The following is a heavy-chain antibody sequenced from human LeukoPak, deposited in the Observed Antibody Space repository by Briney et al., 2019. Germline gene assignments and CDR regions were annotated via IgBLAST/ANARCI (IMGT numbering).Heavy chain of an antibody. CDR1: GYTFSHYW. CDR2: IYPSDSDT. Sequence: GESLMISCKTSGYTFSHYWIGWVRQMRGKGREWMGVIYPSDSDTRYSPSFQGQATISADKSNNTAYLHWSSLKASDTAVYYCARLYGSGTVWFDPWGQGTLVIVSS. CDR3: ARLYGSGTVWFDP. J-gene: IGHJ5*02. D-gene: IGHD3-10*01. V-gene: IGHV5-51*01.